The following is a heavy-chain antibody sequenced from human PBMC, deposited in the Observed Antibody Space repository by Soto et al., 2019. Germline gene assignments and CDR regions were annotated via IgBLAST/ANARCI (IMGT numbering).Heavy chain of an antibody. D-gene: IGHD3-22*01. CDR3: ARAPNYYDSSGYSY. J-gene: IGHJ4*02. CDR2: ISSSGSTI. Sequence: GGSLRLSCAASGLTFSSYEMNWVRQAPGKGLEWVSYISSSGSTIYYADSVKGRFTISRDNAKNSLYLQMNSLRAEDTAVYYCARAPNYYDSSGYSYWGQGTLVTVSS. V-gene: IGHV3-48*03. CDR1: GLTFSSYE.